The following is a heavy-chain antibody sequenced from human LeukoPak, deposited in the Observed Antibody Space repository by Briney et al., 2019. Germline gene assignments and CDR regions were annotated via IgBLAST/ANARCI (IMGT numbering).Heavy chain of an antibody. Sequence: GGSLRLSCAASGFTFSSYAMSWVRQAPGKGLEWVSSITSSSTYIYYADSVKGRFTISRDNAKNSLYLQMNNLRAEDTAAYYCARGYLSQDYWGQGTLVTVSS. V-gene: IGHV3-21*01. CDR3: ARGYLSQDY. CDR2: ITSSSTYI. D-gene: IGHD3-16*02. J-gene: IGHJ4*02. CDR1: GFTFSSYA.